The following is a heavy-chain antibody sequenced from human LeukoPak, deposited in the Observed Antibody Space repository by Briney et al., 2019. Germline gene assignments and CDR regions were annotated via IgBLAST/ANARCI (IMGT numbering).Heavy chain of an antibody. CDR3: ARPDPTFYYDRSGCCAFDI. CDR2: IYPGDSDT. V-gene: IGHV5-51*01. CDR1: GYSFTNYW. J-gene: IGHJ3*02. Sequence: GESLKISCQVSGYSFTNYWIGWVRQMPGKGLEWMGIIYPGDSDTRYSPSFQGQVTISADKSISTAYLQWSSLKASDTAMYYCARPDPTFYYDRSGCCAFDIWGQGTMVTVSS. D-gene: IGHD3-22*01.